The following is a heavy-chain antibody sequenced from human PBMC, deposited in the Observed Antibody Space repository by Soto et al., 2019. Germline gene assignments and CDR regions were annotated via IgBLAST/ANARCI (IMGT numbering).Heavy chain of an antibody. Sequence: QVQLEQSGAEMQKPESSVRVSCKASPETFNTYAINWVRQAPGQRPEWLGGIIPLLLKPNYAQNFQGRVTIAADGSTSTAYLKLINLRSEDTAMYYCAGMPCRSTSCSNTYFGPWGRGTLLTVSS. J-gene: IGHJ5*02. D-gene: IGHD2-2*01. CDR1: PETFNTYA. V-gene: IGHV1-69*01. CDR3: AGMPCRSTSCSNTYFGP. CDR2: IIPLLLKP.